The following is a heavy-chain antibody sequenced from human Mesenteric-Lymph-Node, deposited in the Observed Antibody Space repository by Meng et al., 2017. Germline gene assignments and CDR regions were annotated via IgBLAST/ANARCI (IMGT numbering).Heavy chain of an antibody. D-gene: IGHD5-12*01. CDR1: GYYFTSYF. V-gene: IGHV1-2*06. CDR3: ARDEVVATVSYFHH. Sequence: GGEGKGPGVSVKVSCKASGYYFTSYFFHWVRQAPGQGREFVGRINPKNGGTEYLQKLKGRVTMTRDTSISTVYMELSSLRSDDTAVYYCARDEVVATVSYFHHWGQGTLVTVSS. CDR2: INPKNGGT. J-gene: IGHJ1*01.